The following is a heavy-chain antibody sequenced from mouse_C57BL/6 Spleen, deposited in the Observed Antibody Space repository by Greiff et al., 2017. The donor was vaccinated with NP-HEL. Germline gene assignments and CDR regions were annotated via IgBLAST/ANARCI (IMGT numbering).Heavy chain of an antibody. Sequence: QVQLQQSGAELVRPGASVTLSCKASGYTFTDYEMHWVKQTPVHGLEWIGAIDPETGGTAYNQKFKGKAILTADKSSSPAYMELRSLTSEDSAVYYCTRRYYYGSSYVGWYFDVWGTGTTVTVSS. CDR2: IDPETGGT. V-gene: IGHV1-15*01. CDR1: GYTFTDYE. J-gene: IGHJ1*03. D-gene: IGHD1-1*01. CDR3: TRRYYYGSSYVGWYFDV.